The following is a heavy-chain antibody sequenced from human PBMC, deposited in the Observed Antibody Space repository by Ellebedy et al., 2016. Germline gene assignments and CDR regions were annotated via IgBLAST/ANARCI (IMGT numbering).Heavy chain of an antibody. Sequence: SQTLSLTCXISGDSISSNSAAWNWIRPSPSRGLEWLGRTYYRAKWNNDYAASVKSRITINSDTSKNQFSLQLNSMTPEDTAVYYCARGWFASGFDPWGQGTLVTVSS. D-gene: IGHD2-15*01. CDR1: GDSISSNSAA. CDR3: ARGWFASGFDP. J-gene: IGHJ5*02. CDR2: TYYRAKWNN. V-gene: IGHV6-1*01.